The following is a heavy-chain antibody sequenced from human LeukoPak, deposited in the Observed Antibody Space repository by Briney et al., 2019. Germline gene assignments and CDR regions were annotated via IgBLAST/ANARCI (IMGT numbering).Heavy chain of an antibody. D-gene: IGHD3-3*01. CDR2: IKQDGSEK. J-gene: IGHJ6*03. CDR1: RFTFSSYW. Sequence: GGSLRLSCAASRFTFSSYWMSWVRQAPGKGMEWVANIKQDGSEKYYVDSVKGRFTISRDNAKNSLYLQMNSLRAEDTAVYYCARADDFWSGYCCYMDVWGKGTTVTVSS. V-gene: IGHV3-7*04. CDR3: ARADDFWSGYCCYMDV.